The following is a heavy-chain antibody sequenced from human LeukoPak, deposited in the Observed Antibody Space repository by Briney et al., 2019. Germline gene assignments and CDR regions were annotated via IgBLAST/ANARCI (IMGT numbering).Heavy chain of an antibody. J-gene: IGHJ5*02. V-gene: IGHV4-4*07. D-gene: IGHD6-19*01. Sequence: PSETLSLTCTVSGGSISSYYWSWIRQPAGKGLEWIGRIYTSGSTNYNTSIKSRVTISVDKSKNQFSLKLSSVTAADTAVYYCARDSGWSSSGWYNWFDPWGQGTLVTVSS. CDR3: ARDSGWSSSGWYNWFDP. CDR1: GGSISSYY. CDR2: IYTSGST.